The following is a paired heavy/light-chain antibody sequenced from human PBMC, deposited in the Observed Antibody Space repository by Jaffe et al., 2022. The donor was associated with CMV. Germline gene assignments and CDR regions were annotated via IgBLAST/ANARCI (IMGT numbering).Light chain of an antibody. J-gene: IGKJ3*01. Sequence: DIQMTQSPSSVSAFVGDRVTITCRASQGVGKYLAWFQQEPGKAPKSLIYAVSTLQSGVPSRFSGSGSGTDFTLTINSLQPEDFAIYYCQQYNNYPLTFGPGTKLDMK. CDR2: AVS. CDR1: QGVGKY. CDR3: QQYNNYPLT. V-gene: IGKV1-16*01.
Heavy chain of an antibody. J-gene: IGHJ6*03. CDR1: GFTFSTYA. CDR3: VKDVGHCKSGPCYSDIGYQMDV. Sequence: EVQLVESGGGLVQPGGSLRLSCSASGFTFSTYAIHWVRQAPGKRLEYVSAISSTGTRTYYTDSVKGRFAISRDNSKSTVYLLMSSLRVDDAAVYYCVKDVGHCKSGPCYSDIGYQMDVWGKGTTVTVSS. D-gene: IGHD2-15*01. CDR2: ISSTGTRT. V-gene: IGHV3-64D*06.